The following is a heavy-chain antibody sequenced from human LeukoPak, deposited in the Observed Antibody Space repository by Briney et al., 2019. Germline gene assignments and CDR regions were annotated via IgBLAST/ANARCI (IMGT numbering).Heavy chain of an antibody. D-gene: IGHD5/OR15-5a*01. CDR3: ARGSTSRIRKGFDY. J-gene: IGHJ4*02. CDR1: GGSISSSNW. Sequence: PSGTLSLTCAVSGGSISSSNWWGWVSQPPGKGLEWIGEIYHSGSTNYNPSLKSRVTISVDKSKNQFSLKLSSVTAADTAVYYCARGSTSRIRKGFDYWGQGTLVTVSS. CDR2: IYHSGST. V-gene: IGHV4-4*02.